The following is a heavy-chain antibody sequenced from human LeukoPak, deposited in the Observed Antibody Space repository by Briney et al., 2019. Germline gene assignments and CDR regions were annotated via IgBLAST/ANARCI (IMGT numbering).Heavy chain of an antibody. J-gene: IGHJ4*02. CDR2: ISYDGSNK. V-gene: IGHV3-30*04. D-gene: IGHD5-18*01. CDR3: ARDRIVATIYVGPGYSYGYHDY. CDR1: GFTFSSYA. Sequence: GRSLRLSCAASGFTFSSYAMHWVRQAPGKGREWVAVISYDGSNKYYADSVKGRFTISRDNSKNTLYLQMNSLRAEDTSVYYCARDRIVATIYVGPGYSYGYHDYWGQGTLVTVSS.